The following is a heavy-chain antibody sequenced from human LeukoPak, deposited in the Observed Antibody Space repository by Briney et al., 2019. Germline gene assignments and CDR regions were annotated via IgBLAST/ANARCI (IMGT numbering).Heavy chain of an antibody. V-gene: IGHV4-38-2*02. CDR3: ARGGVTMIVVEDY. CDR1: GYSISSGYY. CDR2: IYHIGST. J-gene: IGHJ4*02. D-gene: IGHD3-22*01. Sequence: SETLSLTCTVSGYSISSGYYWGWIRQPPGKGLEWIGSIYHIGSTYDNPSLKSRLTISVDTSKNQFSLKLSSVTAADTAVYYCARGGVTMIVVEDYWGQGTLVTVPS.